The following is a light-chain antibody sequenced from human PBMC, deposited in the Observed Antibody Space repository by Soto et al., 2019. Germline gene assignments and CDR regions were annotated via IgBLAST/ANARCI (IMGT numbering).Light chain of an antibody. CDR3: KQYGSSPWT. CDR1: QSVSSSY. CDR2: GAY. Sequence: EIVSTQSPGTVSLSPGERATLSCRGSQSVSSSYLAWYQQKPGQAHRLLIYGAYSRATGIQDRFSGSGSGTDFTLTISRLEPEDFAVYYCKQYGSSPWTFGQGTKVDIK. J-gene: IGKJ1*01. V-gene: IGKV3-20*01.